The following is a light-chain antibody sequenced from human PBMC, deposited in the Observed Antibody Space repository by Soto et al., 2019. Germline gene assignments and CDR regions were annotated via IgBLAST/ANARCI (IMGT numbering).Light chain of an antibody. CDR3: QQSYSTPPAYT. Sequence: DIVLTQSPGTLSLSPGDRATLSCWANQTVDNNHLAWFQQKPGQPPRRLIYGAYARPTGIPSRFSGSGSGTDFTLTISRVEPEDFATYYCQQSYSTPPAYTFGQGTKLEIK. CDR2: GAY. V-gene: IGKV3-20*01. J-gene: IGKJ2*01. CDR1: QTVDNNH.